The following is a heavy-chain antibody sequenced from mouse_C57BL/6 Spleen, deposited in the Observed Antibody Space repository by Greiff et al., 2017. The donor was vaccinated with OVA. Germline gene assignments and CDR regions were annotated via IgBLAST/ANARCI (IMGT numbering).Heavy chain of an antibody. V-gene: IGHV1-18*01. D-gene: IGHD3-1*01. Sequence: VQLQQSGPELVKPGASVKIPCKASGYNFTDYNMDWVKQSHGKSLEWIGDINPNNGGTIYNQKFKGKATLTVDKSSSTAYMELRSLTSEDTAGYYCARSGTRAMDYWGQGTSVTVSS. CDR1: GYNFTDYN. CDR2: INPNNGGT. CDR3: ARSGTRAMDY. J-gene: IGHJ4*01.